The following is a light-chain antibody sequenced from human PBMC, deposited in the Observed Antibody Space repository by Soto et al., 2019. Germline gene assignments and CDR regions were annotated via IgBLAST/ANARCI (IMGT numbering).Light chain of an antibody. V-gene: IGKV1-12*01. CDR2: AAS. J-gene: IGKJ4*01. CDR1: QGISSW. Sequence: DIQMTQSPSSVSASVGDRGTITCRASQGISSWLAWYQQKPGKATKLLIYAASSLQSGVPSRFSSRGTGTDFTLTITSLQPEDLATYNCKQANSFTLSSGGETKVEIK. CDR3: KQANSFTLS.